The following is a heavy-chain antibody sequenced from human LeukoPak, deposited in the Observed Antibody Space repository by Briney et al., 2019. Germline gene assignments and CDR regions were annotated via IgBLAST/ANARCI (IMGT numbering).Heavy chain of an antibody. J-gene: IGHJ6*01. CDR2: ISGSGDNT. V-gene: IGHV3-23*01. CDR3: AKMKGHPLQKYYMDV. Sequence: GGSLRLSCAASGFTFSGFAMSWVRRTPGKGLEWVSGISGSGDNTLYAASVKGRFTISRDNSKITLYLEMNSLRAEDTAIYYCAKMKGHPLQKYYMDVWGQGTTVTVSS. CDR1: GFTFSGFA. D-gene: IGHD2/OR15-2a*01.